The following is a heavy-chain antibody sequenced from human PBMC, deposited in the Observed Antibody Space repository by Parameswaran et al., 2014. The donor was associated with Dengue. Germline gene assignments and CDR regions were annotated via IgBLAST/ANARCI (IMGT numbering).Heavy chain of an antibody. CDR3: ARTSGYDSKAFDY. D-gene: IGHD5-12*01. CDR2: IYYSGST. V-gene: IGHV4-31*02. Sequence: RWIRQPPGKGLEWIGYIYYSGSTYYNPSLKSRVTISVDTSKNQFSLKLSSVTAADTAVYYCARTSGYDSKAFDYWGQGTLVTVSS. J-gene: IGHJ4*02.